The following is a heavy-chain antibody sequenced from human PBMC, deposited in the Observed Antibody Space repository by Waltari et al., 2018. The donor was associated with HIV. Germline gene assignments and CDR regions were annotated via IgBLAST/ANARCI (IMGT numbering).Heavy chain of an antibody. CDR1: GFPSRRSV. D-gene: IGHD2-21*02. CDR2: ISGGGGST. Sequence: EVQLLESGGGLVQPGGPLRLSCAASGFPSRRSVMSWVRQAPGKGLEWVSAISGGGGSTYYADSVKGRFTISRDNSKNTLYLQMNSLRAEDTAIYYCAKGGHGGNSGPIDHWGQGTLVTVYS. J-gene: IGHJ4*02. CDR3: AKGGHGGNSGPIDH. V-gene: IGHV3-23*01.